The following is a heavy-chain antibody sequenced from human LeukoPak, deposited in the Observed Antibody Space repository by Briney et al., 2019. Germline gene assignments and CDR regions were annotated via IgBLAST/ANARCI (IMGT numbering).Heavy chain of an antibody. CDR3: ARGDKQLVFERRKGGFDP. V-gene: IGHV3-23*01. J-gene: IGHJ5*02. Sequence: GGSLRLSCEASGFTFSNYGKNWVRQAPGKGLEWVSGIGGSGGFTTYFADRVKRRFTLSRDNSKNTLYLQMKSLRAEETALYNRARGDKQLVFERRKGGFDPWGQGTLVTVSS. D-gene: IGHD6-13*01. CDR2: IGGSGGFTT. CDR1: GFTFSNYG.